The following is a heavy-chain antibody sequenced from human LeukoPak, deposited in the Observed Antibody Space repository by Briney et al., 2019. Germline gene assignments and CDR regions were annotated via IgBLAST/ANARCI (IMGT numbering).Heavy chain of an antibody. CDR2: INAGNGRT. D-gene: IGHD5-12*01. V-gene: IGHV1-3*03. J-gene: IGHJ4*02. Sequence: ASVKVSCKASGYTFTGYYMHWVRQAPGQRLEWMGWINAGNGRTKYSQQFQGRLAITRDTSANTVYMDLSSLTSEDMAVYYCARGRWVATNQGYYLDDWGQGTLVTVSS. CDR1: GYTFTGYY. CDR3: ARGRWVATNQGYYLDD.